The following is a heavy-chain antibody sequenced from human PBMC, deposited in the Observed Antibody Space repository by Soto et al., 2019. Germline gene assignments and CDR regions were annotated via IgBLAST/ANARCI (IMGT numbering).Heavy chain of an antibody. CDR2: IQYSGNT. Sequence: SETLSLTCTVSGGSISGGSYFWSWIRQHPGKGLEWIGYIQYSGNTYYNPSLKSRVAISVDTSKNQFSLSLRSVTAADTAVFYCARGVSKMSPAYNQRPPYYFDYWGQGTLVTAPQ. D-gene: IGHD1-1*01. V-gene: IGHV4-31*03. CDR3: ARGVSKMSPAYNQRPPYYFDY. CDR1: GGSISGGSYF. J-gene: IGHJ4*02.